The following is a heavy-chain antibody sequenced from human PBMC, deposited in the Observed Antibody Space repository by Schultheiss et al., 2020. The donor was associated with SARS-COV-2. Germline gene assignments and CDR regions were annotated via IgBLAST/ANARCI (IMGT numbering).Heavy chain of an antibody. J-gene: IGHJ5*02. D-gene: IGHD6-13*01. CDR1: GFTFSSYE. V-gene: IGHV3-21*04. Sequence: GESLKISCAASGFTFSSYEMNWVRQAPGKGLEWVSSISSSSSYIYYADSVKGRFTISRDNAKNSLYLQMNSLRAEDTAVYYCARAGSSIEPGWFDPWGQGTLVTVSS. CDR3: ARAGSSIEPGWFDP. CDR2: ISSSSSYI.